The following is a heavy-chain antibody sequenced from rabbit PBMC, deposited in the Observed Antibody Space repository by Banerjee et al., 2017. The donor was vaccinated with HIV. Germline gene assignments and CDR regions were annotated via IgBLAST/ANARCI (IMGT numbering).Heavy chain of an antibody. V-gene: IGHV1S40*01. CDR2: VGSGGFT. CDR1: VFSFSSSYY. Sequence: LVKPGASLTLTCTASVFSFSSSYYSCWVRQPPGKGLEWIACVGSGGFTYYANWAKGRFTISKTSSTTVTLQMTSLTAADTATYFCARGSAAMTMVITGYYLNLWGPGTLVTVS. CDR3: ARGSAAMTMVITGYYLNL. D-gene: IGHD2-1*01. J-gene: IGHJ4*01.